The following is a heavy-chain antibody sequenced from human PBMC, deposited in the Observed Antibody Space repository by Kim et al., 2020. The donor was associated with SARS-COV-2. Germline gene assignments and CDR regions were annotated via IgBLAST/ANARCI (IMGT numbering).Heavy chain of an antibody. V-gene: IGHV1-3*01. CDR3: ARDLYGDYRFDY. J-gene: IGHJ4*02. CDR1: GYTFSSYA. D-gene: IGHD4-17*01. Sequence: ASVKVSCKASGYTFSSYALQWVRQAPGQRLEWMGWINAGNGNTKYSQKLQGRVTITRDTSASTAYMELSSLRSEDTAVYYCARDLYGDYRFDYWGQGKLV. CDR2: INAGNGNT.